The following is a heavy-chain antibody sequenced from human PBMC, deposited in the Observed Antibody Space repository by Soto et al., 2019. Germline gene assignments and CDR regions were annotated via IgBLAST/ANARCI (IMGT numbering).Heavy chain of an antibody. Sequence: SETLSLTCTVSGGSISSYYWSWIRQPPGKGLEWIGYIYYSGSTNYNPSLKSRVTISVDTSKNQFSLKLSSVTAADTAVYYCASVWYNRSGYSNYYLDVWGKGTTVTVSS. CDR3: ASVWYNRSGYSNYYLDV. J-gene: IGHJ6*03. CDR1: GGSISSYY. V-gene: IGHV4-59*01. D-gene: IGHD3-3*01. CDR2: IYYSGST.